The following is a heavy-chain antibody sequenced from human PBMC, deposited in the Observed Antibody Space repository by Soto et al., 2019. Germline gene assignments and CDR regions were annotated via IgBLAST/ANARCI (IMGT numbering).Heavy chain of an antibody. CDR2: TYYRSKWYN. V-gene: IGHV6-1*01. CDR3: ARDAVLAIVGYHDSSRVGFDY. CDR1: GDSVSCNSAA. J-gene: IGHJ4*02. D-gene: IGHD3-22*01. Sequence: SQTLSLTCAISGDSVSCNSAAWNWIRQSPSRGLEWLGRTYYRSKWYNDYAVSVKSRITINPDTSKNQFSLQLNSVTPEDTAVYYCARDAVLAIVGYHDSSRVGFDYWGQGTLVTVSS.